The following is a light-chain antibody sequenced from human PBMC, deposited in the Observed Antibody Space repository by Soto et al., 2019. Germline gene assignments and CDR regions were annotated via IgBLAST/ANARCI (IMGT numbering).Light chain of an antibody. Sequence: EIVMTQSPVTLSVSPGERATLSCRASQSVRSSYLAWYQQKPGQAPRLLIYGAASRAPGSPDRCSGSGSGTDFSPTIISRQKDEDSDYYCQQHGSTPALTFGGGTKVDIK. J-gene: IGKJ4*02. V-gene: IGKV3-20*01. CDR3: QQHGSTPALT. CDR1: QSVRSSY. CDR2: GAA.